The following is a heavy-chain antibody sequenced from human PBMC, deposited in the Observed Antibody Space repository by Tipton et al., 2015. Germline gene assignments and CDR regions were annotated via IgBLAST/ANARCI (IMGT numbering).Heavy chain of an antibody. Sequence: TLSLTCTVSGGSVTSGSYYWSWIRQPPGKGLEWIGYISYTDGAHYNPAPKSRVTISVDTSKNQFSLTLNSVAAADTAVYYCARDLEHGMDVWGQGTTVTVSS. CDR2: ISYTDGA. CDR1: GGSVTSGSYY. CDR3: ARDLEHGMDV. V-gene: IGHV4-61*01. D-gene: IGHD5-24*01. J-gene: IGHJ6*02.